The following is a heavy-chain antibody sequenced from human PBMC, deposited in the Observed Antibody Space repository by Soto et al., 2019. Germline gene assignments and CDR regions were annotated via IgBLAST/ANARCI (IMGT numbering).Heavy chain of an antibody. Sequence: GSLRLSCSASGIGLTTSVMHWFRQAPGKRLEFVSAISSNGESIYYGDSVKGRFTISRDISKNTLYLQMNSLRAEDTAVYYCASLPDYYDSSGLFDLWGRGTLVTVS. CDR2: ISSNGESI. V-gene: IGHV3-64*04. J-gene: IGHJ2*01. CDR1: GIGLTTSV. D-gene: IGHD3-22*01. CDR3: ASLPDYYDSSGLFDL.